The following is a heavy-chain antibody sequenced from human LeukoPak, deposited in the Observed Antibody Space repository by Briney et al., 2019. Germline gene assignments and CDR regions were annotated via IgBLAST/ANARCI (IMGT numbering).Heavy chain of an antibody. Sequence: GGSLRLSCAASGFTFSNYWMTWVRQAPGKGLEWVANIKEDGSEIFYVDSVKGRFTISRDNARNSLYLQMNSLRAEDTAVYYCVRQPDSGRYGFDHWGQGTLVTVSS. V-gene: IGHV3-7*01. CDR1: GFTFSNYW. CDR3: VRQPDSGRYGFDH. D-gene: IGHD6-19*01. J-gene: IGHJ4*02. CDR2: IKEDGSEI.